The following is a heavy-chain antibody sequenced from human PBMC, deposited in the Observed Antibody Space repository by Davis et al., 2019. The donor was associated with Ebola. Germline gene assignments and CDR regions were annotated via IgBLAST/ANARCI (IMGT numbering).Heavy chain of an antibody. CDR3: ARDRWQWLTLGYYGMDV. CDR2: ISGSGGNT. V-gene: IGHV3-23*01. J-gene: IGHJ6*04. Sequence: GESLKISCTDSVITFSSYAMTWVRQAPGKGLEWVSAISGSGGNTYDADSVKGRFSISRDNSKNTLHLQMKSLRAEDTAVYYCARDRWQWLTLGYYGMDVWGKGTTVTVSS. CDR1: VITFSSYA. D-gene: IGHD6-19*01.